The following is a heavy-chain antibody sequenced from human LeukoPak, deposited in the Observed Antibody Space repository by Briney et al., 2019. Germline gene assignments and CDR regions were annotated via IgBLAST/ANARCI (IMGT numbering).Heavy chain of an antibody. V-gene: IGHV5-51*01. Sequence: GESLKISCKGSGYSFTSYWIGWVRQMPGKGLEWMGIIYPGDSDTRYSPSFQGQVTISADKSISTAYLQWSSLKASDTAMYYCARPDTAYCGGDCWASHFDIWGQGQWSPSLQ. J-gene: IGHJ3*02. CDR1: GYSFTSYW. CDR3: ARPDTAYCGGDCWASHFDI. D-gene: IGHD2-21*01. CDR2: IYPGDSDT.